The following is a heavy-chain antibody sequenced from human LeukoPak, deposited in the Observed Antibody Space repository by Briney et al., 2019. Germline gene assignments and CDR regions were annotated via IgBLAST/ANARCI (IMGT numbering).Heavy chain of an antibody. CDR1: GSLRVYA. CDR2: ISSSGSYM. CDR3: ARCALGVWADNSYMDV. J-gene: IGHJ6*03. Sequence: GESLRLSCEASGSLRVYAMSWVRQAPGKGLEWVLSISSSGSYMYYTDSVKGRFTISGDNARNSVSLQMNSLRVEDTAIYFCARCALGVWADNSYMDVWGNGTTVIVSS. D-gene: IGHD3-16*01. V-gene: IGHV3-21*01.